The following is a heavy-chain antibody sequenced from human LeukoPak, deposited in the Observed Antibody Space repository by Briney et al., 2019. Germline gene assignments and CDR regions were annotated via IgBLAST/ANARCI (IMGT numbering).Heavy chain of an antibody. D-gene: IGHD3-22*01. Sequence: PGGSLRLSCAGSGFSFSSYGMHWVRQASGKGLEWVGRIRSKANSYATAYAASVKGRFTISRDDSKNTAYLQMNSLKTEDTAVYYCTFTYYYDSSGSLLADYWGQGTLVTVSS. CDR1: GFSFSSYG. CDR2: IRSKANSYAT. J-gene: IGHJ4*02. CDR3: TFTYYYDSSGSLLADY. V-gene: IGHV3-73*01.